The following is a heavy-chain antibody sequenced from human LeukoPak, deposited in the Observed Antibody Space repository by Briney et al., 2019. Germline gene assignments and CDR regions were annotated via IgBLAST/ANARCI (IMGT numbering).Heavy chain of an antibody. CDR2: INHSGST. Sequence: PSETLSLTCAVYGGSFSGYYWSWIRQPPGKGLEWIGGINHSGSTNYNPSLKSRVTISVDTSKNQFSLKLSSVTAADTAVYYCARGVLNDSSGYYPYYFDYWGQGTLVTVSS. J-gene: IGHJ4*02. CDR3: ARGVLNDSSGYYPYYFDY. D-gene: IGHD3-22*01. CDR1: GGSFSGYY. V-gene: IGHV4-34*01.